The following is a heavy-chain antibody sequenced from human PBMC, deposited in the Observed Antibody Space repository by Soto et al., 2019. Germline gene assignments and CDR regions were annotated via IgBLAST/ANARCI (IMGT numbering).Heavy chain of an antibody. J-gene: IGHJ6*02. CDR2: ISYDGILK. Sequence: GASLRLSCAASGFTFSDFGMHWVRQAPGKGLEWVAIISYDGILKYYADSVKGRFTISRDTSKGAVYLQMNSLTPEDTAVYYCAKDFNVSGGHYGSLNYYYGMDVWGQGTTVTVSS. D-gene: IGHD3-10*01. CDR1: GFTFSDFG. CDR3: AKDFNVSGGHYGSLNYYYGMDV. V-gene: IGHV3-30*18.